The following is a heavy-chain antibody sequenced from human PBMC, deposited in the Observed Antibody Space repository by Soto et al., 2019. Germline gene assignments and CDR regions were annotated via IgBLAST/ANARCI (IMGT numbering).Heavy chain of an antibody. V-gene: IGHV1-2*02. CDR1: GHTVGDYF. J-gene: IGHJ4*02. Sequence: ASVKVSCKASGHTVGDYFVHWVRQAPGQGLEWMGWININSYDTTYGQKVQGRVTLTRDTSSNTDYTELRSLRFFYTALYYCVKGRDYSEFDSCGQGTLVTVSS. D-gene: IGHD2-15*01. CDR2: ININSYDT. CDR3: VKGRDYSEFDS.